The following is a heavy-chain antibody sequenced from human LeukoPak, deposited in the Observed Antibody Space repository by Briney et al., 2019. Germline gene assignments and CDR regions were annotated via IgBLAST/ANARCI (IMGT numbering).Heavy chain of an antibody. CDR3: ARGGLNFYDSSGYYRDAFDM. CDR1: GFSVSSNY. Sequence: GGSLRLSCAASGFSVSSNYMSWVRQAPGKGLEWVSIIYSGGITYYAASVKGRFTISRDTSKNTLYLQMNSLRAEDTAVYYCARGGLNFYDSSGYYRDAFDMWGQGTMVTVSS. CDR2: IYSGGIT. J-gene: IGHJ3*02. V-gene: IGHV3-53*01. D-gene: IGHD3-22*01.